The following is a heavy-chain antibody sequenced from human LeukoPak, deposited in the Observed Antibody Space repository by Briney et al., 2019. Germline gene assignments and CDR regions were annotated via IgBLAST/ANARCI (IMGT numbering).Heavy chain of an antibody. CDR2: IYYSGST. J-gene: IGHJ4*02. CDR1: GGSISSRTYY. CDR3: ARRVLRYFDWFPEDY. D-gene: IGHD3-9*01. V-gene: IGHV4-39*01. Sequence: PSETLSLTCTVSGGSISSRTYYWAWIRQPPGQGLEWIGNIYYSGSTYYNPSLKSRLTMSVDTSKNQFSLKLSSVTAADTAVYYCARRVLRYFDWFPEDYWGQGTLVTVSS.